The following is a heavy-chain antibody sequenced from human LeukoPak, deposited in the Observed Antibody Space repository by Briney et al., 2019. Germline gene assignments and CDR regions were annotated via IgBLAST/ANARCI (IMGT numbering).Heavy chain of an antibody. CDR1: GLTFSTYA. D-gene: IGHD2-2*01. CDR3: VANMYNYMDV. J-gene: IGHJ6*03. V-gene: IGHV3-23*01. CDR2: ISGNGATT. Sequence: GGSLRLSFAVSGLTFSTYAMSWVRQAPGRGLEWVSSISGNGATTYYADSVKGRFTISRDNSKKTAFLQMNSLRAEDTAIYYAVANMYNYMDVWGKGTTVTVSS.